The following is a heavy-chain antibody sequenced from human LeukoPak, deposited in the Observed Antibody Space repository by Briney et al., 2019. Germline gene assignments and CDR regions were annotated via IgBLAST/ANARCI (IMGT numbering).Heavy chain of an antibody. CDR1: GGSISSSSYY. D-gene: IGHD4-17*01. J-gene: IGHJ5*02. V-gene: IGHV4-30-4*08. CDR2: ISYSGTT. CDR3: ARDKRDYGDYWFDP. Sequence: SETLSLTCTVSGGSISSSSYYWGWIRQPPGKGPEWIGYISYSGTTYYNPPLKSRVIISVDTSKNQFSLKLSSVTAADTAVYYCARDKRDYGDYWFDPWGQGTLVTVSS.